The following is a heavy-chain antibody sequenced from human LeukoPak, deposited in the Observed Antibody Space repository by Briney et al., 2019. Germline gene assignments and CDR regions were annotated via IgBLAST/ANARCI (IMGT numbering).Heavy chain of an antibody. Sequence: GASVKVSCKASGYTFTSYGISWVRQAPGQGLEWMGRINPNSGGTNYAQKFQGRVTMTRDTSISTAYMELSRLRSDDTAVYYCAKARAGAGTFWLDYWGQGTLVTVSS. CDR3: AKARAGAGTFWLDY. V-gene: IGHV1-2*06. CDR1: GYTFTSYG. J-gene: IGHJ4*02. CDR2: INPNSGGT. D-gene: IGHD6-13*01.